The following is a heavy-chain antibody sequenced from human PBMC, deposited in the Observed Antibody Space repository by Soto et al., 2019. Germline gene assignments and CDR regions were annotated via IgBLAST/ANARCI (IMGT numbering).Heavy chain of an antibody. D-gene: IGHD3-16*01. J-gene: IGHJ4*02. Sequence: QVQLVQSGAEVKKPGSSVKVSCKASGGTFSSYAISWVRQAPGQGLEWMGGIIPIFGTANYAQKFQGRVTITADESTSTAYMELSSLRSEDTAVYYCASGGDYDYVWGSYTFDYWGQGTLVTVSS. CDR3: ASGGDYDYVWGSYTFDY. CDR2: IIPIFGTA. V-gene: IGHV1-69*12. CDR1: GGTFSSYA.